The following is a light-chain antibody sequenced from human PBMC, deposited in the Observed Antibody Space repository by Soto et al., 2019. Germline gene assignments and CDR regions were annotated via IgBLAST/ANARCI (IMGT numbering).Light chain of an antibody. CDR1: KSVLSTSNNKNY. J-gene: IGKJ5*01. V-gene: IGKV4-1*01. Sequence: DFVMAQSLDSLAVSLAERATITCKSSKSVLSTSNNKNYLAWFQHKPGQPPKLVIYWASVRASGVPDRFSGSGSGTDFTLTISSLQAEDVAVYYCQQYHSDPITFGQGTRLEIK. CDR2: WAS. CDR3: QQYHSDPIT.